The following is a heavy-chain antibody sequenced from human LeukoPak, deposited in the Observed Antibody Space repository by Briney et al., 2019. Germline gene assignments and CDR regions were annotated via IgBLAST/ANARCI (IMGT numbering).Heavy chain of an antibody. CDR2: ISGSGDRI. Sequence: GGSLRLSCAASGFTFNNYYMSWIRQAPGEGLEWISYISGSGDRIYYADSVKGRFTISRDNAKNSLYLQLNSLRAEDTAVYYCARDYAWDSYGLVLDSWGQGALVTVSS. CDR1: GFTFNNYY. CDR3: ARDYAWDSYGLVLDS. V-gene: IGHV3-11*01. D-gene: IGHD3-16*02. J-gene: IGHJ4*02.